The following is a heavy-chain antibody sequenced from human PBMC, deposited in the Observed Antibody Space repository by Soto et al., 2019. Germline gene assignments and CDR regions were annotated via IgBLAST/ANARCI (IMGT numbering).Heavy chain of an antibody. Sequence: EVQLVESGGGLVKPGGSLRLSCAASGFTFSSYSMNWVRQAPGKGLEWVSSISSSSSYIYYADSVKGRFTISRDNAKNXXYXQXXSLRAEDTAVYYGARAQADDYVWGSYRRRPAPFDYWGQGTLVTVSS. V-gene: IGHV3-21*01. D-gene: IGHD3-16*02. CDR3: ARAQADDYVWGSYRRRPAPFDY. J-gene: IGHJ4*02. CDR1: GFTFSSYS. CDR2: ISSSSSYI.